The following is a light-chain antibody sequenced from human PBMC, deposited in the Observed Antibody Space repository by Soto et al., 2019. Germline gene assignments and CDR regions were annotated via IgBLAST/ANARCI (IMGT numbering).Light chain of an antibody. CDR3: SSSTSDSLYV. CDR2: DVS. Sequence: QSVLTQPASVSGSPGQSIAISCTGASSDVGDFDYVSWYQQHPGKAPKLMIYDVSNRPSGVSDRFSGSKSGNTASLTISGLQAEDEADYYFSSSTSDSLYVFGTGTKLTVL. CDR1: SSDVGDFDY. J-gene: IGLJ1*01. V-gene: IGLV2-14*03.